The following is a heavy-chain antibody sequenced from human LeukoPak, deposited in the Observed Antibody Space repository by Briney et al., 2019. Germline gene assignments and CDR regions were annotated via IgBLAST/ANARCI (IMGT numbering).Heavy chain of an antibody. V-gene: IGHV4-59*08. CDR3: AGTYYDILTGLAPFDY. J-gene: IGHJ4*02. D-gene: IGHD3-9*01. Sequence: SETLSLTCTVSGGSISSYYWSWIRQPPGKGLEWIGYIYYSGSTNYNPSLKSRVTISVDTSKNQFSLKLSSATAADTAVYYCAGTYYDILTGLAPFDYWGQGTLVTVSS. CDR1: GGSISSYY. CDR2: IYYSGST.